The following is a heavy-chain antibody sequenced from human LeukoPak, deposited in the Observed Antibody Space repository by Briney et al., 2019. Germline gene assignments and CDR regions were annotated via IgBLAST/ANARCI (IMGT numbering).Heavy chain of an antibody. CDR2: INPNSGGT. Sequence: ASVKVSCKASGYTFTDYYMHWVRQAPGQGLEWMGWINPNSGGTNYAQKFQGRVTMTRDTSISTVYMELSRLRSDDTAVYYCARDEDVSSDNAFDIWGQGTMVTVSS. V-gene: IGHV1-2*02. J-gene: IGHJ3*02. CDR1: GYTFTDYY. D-gene: IGHD3-22*01. CDR3: ARDEDVSSDNAFDI.